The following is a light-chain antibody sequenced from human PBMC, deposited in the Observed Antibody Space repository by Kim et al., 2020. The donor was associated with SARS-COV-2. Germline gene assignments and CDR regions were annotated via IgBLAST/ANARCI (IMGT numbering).Light chain of an antibody. V-gene: IGKV1-27*01. Sequence: DIQMTQSPSSLSASVGDRVTITCRASQGIKYYLAWYQQKPGKVPKLLIYAASTLQQGVPSRFSGSGSGTDFTLTISGLQPEDVATYYCQNYDSVPLTFGPGTKVDIK. CDR1: QGIKYY. CDR3: QNYDSVPLT. J-gene: IGKJ3*01. CDR2: AAS.